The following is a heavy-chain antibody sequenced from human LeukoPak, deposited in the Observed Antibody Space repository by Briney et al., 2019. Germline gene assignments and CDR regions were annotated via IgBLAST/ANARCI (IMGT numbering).Heavy chain of an antibody. CDR2: ISNVGSKK. V-gene: IGHV3-30*18. Sequence: PGGSLRLSCAASGFTFSSYGMHWVRQAPGKGLDWVAVISNVGSKKYYADSVKGRFTISRDNSKNTLSLQVSSLRTEDTAVYYCAKDRYSYAFEYSDSWGQGTLVTVSS. CDR3: AKDRYSYAFEYSDS. CDR1: GFTFSSYG. D-gene: IGHD5-18*01. J-gene: IGHJ4*02.